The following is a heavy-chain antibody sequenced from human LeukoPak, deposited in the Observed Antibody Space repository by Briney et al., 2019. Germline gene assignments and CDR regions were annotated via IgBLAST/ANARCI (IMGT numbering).Heavy chain of an antibody. CDR2: ISSSGSTI. CDR3: ARDGTISSWYRFNNYYGMDV. CDR1: GFTFSDYY. V-gene: IGHV3-11*01. D-gene: IGHD6-13*01. J-gene: IGHJ6*02. Sequence: GGSLRLSCAASGFTFSDYYMSWIRQAPGKGLEWVSYISSSGSTIYYADSVKGRFTISRDNAKNSLYLQMNSLRAEDTAVYYCARDGTISSWYRFNNYYGMDVWGQGTTVTVSS.